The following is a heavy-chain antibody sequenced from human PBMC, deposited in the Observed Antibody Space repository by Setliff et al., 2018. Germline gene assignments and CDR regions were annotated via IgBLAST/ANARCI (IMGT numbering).Heavy chain of an antibody. CDR3: AREDGTYYNFWSGYSTTPYYGMDV. CDR1: GGTFSSYA. V-gene: IGHV1-69*13. Sequence: SSVKVSCKASGGTFSSYAISWVRQAPGQGLEWMGWIIPIFGTANYAQKFQGRVTITADESTSTAYMELSRLRSDDTAVYYCAREDGTYYNFWSGYSTTPYYGMDVCGQGTTVTVSS. CDR2: IIPIFGTA. D-gene: IGHD3-3*01. J-gene: IGHJ6*02.